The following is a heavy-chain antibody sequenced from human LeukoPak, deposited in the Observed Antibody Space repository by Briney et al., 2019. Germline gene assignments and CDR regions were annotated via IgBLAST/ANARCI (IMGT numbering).Heavy chain of an antibody. V-gene: IGHV3-33*01. D-gene: IGHD2-2*03. CDR3: ARDWIDRSLDN. Sequence: PGRSQNVSCAASGCSLSDFDIHWVRQAPGKGLEWVAVLSPHANYEYYADSVQGRFAISRDDSKNTVYLQMNSLRDEETAVYYCARDWIDRSLDNWGLGTLVTVSS. CDR2: LSPHANYE. J-gene: IGHJ4*02. CDR1: GCSLSDFD.